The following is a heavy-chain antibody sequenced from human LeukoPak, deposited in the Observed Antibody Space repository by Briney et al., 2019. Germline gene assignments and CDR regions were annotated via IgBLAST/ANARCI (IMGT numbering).Heavy chain of an antibody. CDR1: GFTFSSYA. J-gene: IGHJ1*01. D-gene: IGHD4-17*01. CDR2: ISGSGGST. V-gene: IGHV3-23*01. CDR3: AKDLDDYADPGIFQH. Sequence: GGSLRLSCAASGFTFSSYAMSWVRQAPGKGLEWVSAISGSGGSTYYADSVQGRFTISRDNSRNTLYLQMNSLRAEDTAVYYCAKDLDDYADPGIFQHWGQGTRVTVSS.